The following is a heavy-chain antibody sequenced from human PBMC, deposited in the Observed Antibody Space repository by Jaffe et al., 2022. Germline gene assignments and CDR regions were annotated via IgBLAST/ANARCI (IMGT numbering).Heavy chain of an antibody. Sequence: QLQLQESGPGLVKPSETLSLTCTVSGGSISSSSYYWGWIRQPPGKGLEWIGSIYYSGSTYYNPSLKSRVTISVDTSKNQFSLKLSSVTAADTAVYYCARHYRIAAAGDYWGQGTLVTVSS. V-gene: IGHV4-39*01. J-gene: IGHJ4*02. CDR2: IYYSGST. CDR1: GGSISSSSYY. CDR3: ARHYRIAAAGDY. D-gene: IGHD6-13*01.